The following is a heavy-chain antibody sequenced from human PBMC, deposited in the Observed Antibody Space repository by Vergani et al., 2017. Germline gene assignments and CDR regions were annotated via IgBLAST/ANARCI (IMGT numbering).Heavy chain of an antibody. CDR2: IYPGDSDT. CDR1: GYNFPIHW. J-gene: IGHJ4*02. V-gene: IGHV5-51*01. D-gene: IGHD2-21*01. Sequence: EVQLVQSGAEVKKPGESLKISCKASGYNFPIHWIGWVRQMPGKGLEWMGVIYPGDSDTRYNPSFQGQVIISVDKSVSTAYLQWRSLEASDTAIYYCTRHVPCGDGACLHFDHWGQGTQVTVSS. CDR3: TRHVPCGDGACLHFDH.